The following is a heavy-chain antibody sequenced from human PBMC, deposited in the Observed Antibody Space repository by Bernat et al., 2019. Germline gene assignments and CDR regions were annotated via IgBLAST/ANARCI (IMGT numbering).Heavy chain of an antibody. J-gene: IGHJ4*02. V-gene: IGHV3-30-3*01. CDR3: ARDPTARSGSYLDY. D-gene: IGHD3-10*01. CDR2: ISYDGSNK. CDR1: GFTFSSYA. Sequence: QVQLVESGGGVVQPGRSLRLSCAASGFTFSSYAMHWVRQAPGKGLEWVAVISYDGSNKYYADSVKGRFTISRDNSKNTLYLQMNSLRAEDTAVYYCARDPTARSGSYLDYWGQGTLVTVSS.